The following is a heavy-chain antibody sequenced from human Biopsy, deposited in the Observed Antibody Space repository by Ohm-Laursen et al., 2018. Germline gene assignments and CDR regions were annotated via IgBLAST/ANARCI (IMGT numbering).Heavy chain of an antibody. CDR3: ARDPLNGHKHFDY. V-gene: IGHV1-2*02. Sequence: SSVKASCKVSGYAVTEFSMHWMRQAPGQGLEWLGYINCKTGATNYAQKFQGTVTMTRDTSISTAYLALGSLRSADTAIYYCARDPLNGHKHFDYWGQGSLVTVSS. J-gene: IGHJ4*02. D-gene: IGHD2-8*01. CDR1: GYAVTEFS. CDR2: INCKTGAT.